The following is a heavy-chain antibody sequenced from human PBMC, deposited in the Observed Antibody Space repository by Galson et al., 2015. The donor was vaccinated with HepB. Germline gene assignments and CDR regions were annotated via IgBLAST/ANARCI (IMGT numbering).Heavy chain of an antibody. CDR3: ARDEYNGIHF. CDR1: GGSMSAYY. Sequence: SETLSLTCTVSGGSMSAYYWSWIRQPPGKGLEWIGYIYSSGSINYNPSLRSRVSISIDTSKSQFSLKLNSVTAADTAVYYCARDEYNGIHFLGQGTLVRGSS. CDR2: IYSSGSI. D-gene: IGHD1-1*01. V-gene: IGHV4-59*01. J-gene: IGHJ4*02.